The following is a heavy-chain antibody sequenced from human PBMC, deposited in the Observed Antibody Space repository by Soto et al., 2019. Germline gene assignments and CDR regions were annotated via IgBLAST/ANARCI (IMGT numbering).Heavy chain of an antibody. CDR3: VRMASSGTLNWFDH. CDR2: MNPNSGNT. J-gene: IGHJ5*02. D-gene: IGHD1-1*01. V-gene: IGHV1-8*01. CDR1: ESSFVNYD. Sequence: GXSVKVSCKASESSFVNYDISWVRQATGQGLEWMGWMNPNSGNTGYALKFQGRVSMTRNTSIYTVYLELSSLASDDTAVYYCVRMASSGTLNWFDHWGQGTLVTVSS.